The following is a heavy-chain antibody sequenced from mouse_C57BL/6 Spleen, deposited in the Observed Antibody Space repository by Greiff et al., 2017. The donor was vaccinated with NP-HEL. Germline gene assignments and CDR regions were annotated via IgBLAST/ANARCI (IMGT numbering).Heavy chain of an antibody. Sequence: EVMLVESGGGLVKPGGSLKLSCAASGFTFSSYAMSWVRQTPEKRLEWVATISDGGSYTYYPDTVKGRFTISRDNAKNTLYLQMSHLKSEDTAMYYCAREGDDGAWFAYWGQGTLVTVSA. J-gene: IGHJ3*01. D-gene: IGHD2-2*01. CDR2: ISDGGSYT. CDR3: AREGDDGAWFAY. V-gene: IGHV5-4*01. CDR1: GFTFSSYA.